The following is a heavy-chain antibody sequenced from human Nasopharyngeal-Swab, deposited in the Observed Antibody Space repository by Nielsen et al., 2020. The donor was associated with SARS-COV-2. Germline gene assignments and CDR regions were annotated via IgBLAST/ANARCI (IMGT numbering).Heavy chain of an antibody. D-gene: IGHD6-19*01. J-gene: IGHJ4*02. CDR1: GGSISSNNYY. CDR2: ISYSGRT. CDR3: ATYSSGWYEGDFDY. V-gene: IGHV4-39*01. Sequence: SETLSLTCTVSGGSISSNNYYWGWIRQPPGKGLEWIGNISYSGRTYYNPSLKSRATISVDTSKNQFSLKLSSVTAADTAVYYCATYSSGWYEGDFDYWGQGTLVTVSS.